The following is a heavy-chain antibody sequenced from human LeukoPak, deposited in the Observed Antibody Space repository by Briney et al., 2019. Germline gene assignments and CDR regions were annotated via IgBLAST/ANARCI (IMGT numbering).Heavy chain of an antibody. Sequence: GTLSLTCAVSGGSIITTNWWSWVRQPPGKGLEWIGRVKSKPDGGTTDYAAPVKGRFTVSRDDSKNTLYLQMNSLKIEDTAVYFCAWHYFDYWGQGTLVTVSS. J-gene: IGHJ4*02. V-gene: IGHV3-15*01. CDR2: VKSKPDGGTT. CDR1: GGSIITTNW. CDR3: AWHYFDY.